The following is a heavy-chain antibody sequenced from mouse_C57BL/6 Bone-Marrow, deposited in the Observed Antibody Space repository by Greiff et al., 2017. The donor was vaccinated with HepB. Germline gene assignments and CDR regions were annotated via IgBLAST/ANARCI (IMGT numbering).Heavy chain of an antibody. CDR1: GFNIKNTY. J-gene: IGHJ4*01. D-gene: IGHD2-1*01. CDR2: IDPANGNT. CDR3: ARLGYYGNYYDAMDY. Sequence: EVQLQQSVAELVRPGASVKLSCTASGFNIKNTYMHWVKQRPEQGLEWIGRIDPANGNTKYAPKFQGKATITADTSANTAYLQLSSLTAEDTAIYYGARLGYYGNYYDAMDYWGQGTSVTVSS. V-gene: IGHV14-3*01.